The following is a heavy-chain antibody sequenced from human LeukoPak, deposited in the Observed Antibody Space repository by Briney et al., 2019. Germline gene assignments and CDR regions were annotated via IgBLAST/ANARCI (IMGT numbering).Heavy chain of an antibody. J-gene: IGHJ4*02. CDR2: IIPIFGTA. CDR3: ARADILTESYFDY. CDR1: GYTFTSYG. Sequence: SVKVSCKASGYTFTSYGISWVRQAPGQGLEWMGGIIPIFGTANYAQKFQGRVTITADESTSTAYMELSSLRSEDTAVYYCARADILTESYFDYWGQGTLVTVSS. D-gene: IGHD3-9*01. V-gene: IGHV1-69*13.